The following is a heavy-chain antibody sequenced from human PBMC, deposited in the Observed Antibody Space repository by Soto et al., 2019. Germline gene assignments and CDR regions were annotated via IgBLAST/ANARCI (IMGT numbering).Heavy chain of an antibody. CDR2: IYPGDSDT. Sequence: GEPLKISCKGSGYSFTSYWIGWVRQMPGKGLEWMGIIYPGDSDTRYSPSFQGQVTISADKSISTAYLQRSSLKASDTAMYYYAIHRGAAPGLDYYYHELWGKRTPVTVSS. CDR3: AIHRGAAPGLDYYYHEL. V-gene: IGHV5-51*01. J-gene: IGHJ6*03. CDR1: GYSFTSYW. D-gene: IGHD3-16*01.